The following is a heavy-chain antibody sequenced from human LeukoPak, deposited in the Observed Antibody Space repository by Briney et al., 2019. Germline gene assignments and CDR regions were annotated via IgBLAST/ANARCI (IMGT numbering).Heavy chain of an antibody. J-gene: IGHJ4*02. CDR2: INHSGST. D-gene: IGHD6-19*01. CDR1: GWTFFGYY. V-gene: IGHV4-34*01. CDR3: ARGSLNIVVAGTYDY. Sequence: PAETLSFTCAGSGWTFFGYYWSWIRQPPGKGLEWIGEINHSGSTNYNPSLKSRVTISVDTSKNQFSLKLSSVTAADTAVYYCARGSLNIVVAGTYDYWGQGSLVTVSS.